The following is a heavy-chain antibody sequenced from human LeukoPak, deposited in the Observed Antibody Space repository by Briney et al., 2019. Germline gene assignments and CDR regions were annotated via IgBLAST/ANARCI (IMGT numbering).Heavy chain of an antibody. Sequence: ASVKVSCKPSGYTFTGYYMHWLRQAPGQGLEWMGWINPNSGLTKIAQKFQGRVTMTRDTSMSTAFMALSSLRSDDTAVYYCAPTNNLYYYFDYWGQGTLVTVSS. D-gene: IGHD1-1*01. CDR1: GYTFTGYY. J-gene: IGHJ4*02. V-gene: IGHV1-2*02. CDR3: APTNNLYYYFDY. CDR2: INPNSGLT.